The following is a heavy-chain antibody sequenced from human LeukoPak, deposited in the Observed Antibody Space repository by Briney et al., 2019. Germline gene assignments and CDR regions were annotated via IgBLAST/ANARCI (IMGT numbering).Heavy chain of an antibody. Sequence: SETLSLTCTVSGYSISRGYFWGWIRQSPGKGLEWIASMFHSGSTYYNPSLKSRVTISVDTSKNQFSLKLSSVTAADTTVYYCARECGGGCYRPFDYWGQGTLVTVSS. D-gene: IGHD2-15*01. CDR1: GYSISRGYF. CDR2: MFHSGST. CDR3: ARECGGGCYRPFDY. V-gene: IGHV4-38-2*02. J-gene: IGHJ4*02.